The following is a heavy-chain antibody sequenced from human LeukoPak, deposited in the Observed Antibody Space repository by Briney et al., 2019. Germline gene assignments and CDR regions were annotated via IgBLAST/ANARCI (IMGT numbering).Heavy chain of an antibody. J-gene: IGHJ4*02. D-gene: IGHD3-22*01. CDR3: AREAYDSSGVDY. V-gene: IGHV3-21*01. CDR1: GFTFSSYS. Sequence: WGSLRLSCAASGFTFSSYSMNWVRQPPGKGLEWVSSISSSSSYIYYAASVKGRFTISRDNAKNSLYLQMNSLRAEDTAVYYCAREAYDSSGVDYWGQGTLVTVSS. CDR2: ISSSSSYI.